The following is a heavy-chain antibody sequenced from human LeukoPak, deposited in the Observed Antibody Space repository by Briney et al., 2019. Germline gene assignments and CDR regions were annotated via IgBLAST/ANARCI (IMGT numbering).Heavy chain of an antibody. Sequence: SETLSLTCTVSGGSISSYYWSWIRQPPGKGLEWIGYIYYSGSTNYNPSLKSRVTISVDTSKNQFSLKLSSVTAADTAVYYCARSRITIFGAYYFDYWGQGTLVTVSS. CDR2: IYYSGST. J-gene: IGHJ4*02. CDR3: ARSRITIFGAYYFDY. D-gene: IGHD3-3*01. V-gene: IGHV4-59*12. CDR1: GGSISSYY.